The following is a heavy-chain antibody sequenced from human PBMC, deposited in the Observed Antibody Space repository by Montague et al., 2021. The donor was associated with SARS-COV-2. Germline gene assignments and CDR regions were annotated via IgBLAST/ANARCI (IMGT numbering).Heavy chain of an antibody. J-gene: IGHJ4*02. CDR2: ISGSGGST. CDR1: GFTFSSYA. V-gene: IGHV3-23*01. Sequence: RLSCAASGFTFSSYAMSWVRQAPGKGLEWVSAISGSGGSTYYADSVKGRFTISRGNSKNTLYLQMNSLRAEDTAVYYCATSRFLEWLFTMDGTFDYWGQGTLVTVSS. CDR3: ATSRFLEWLFTMDGTFDY. D-gene: IGHD3-3*01.